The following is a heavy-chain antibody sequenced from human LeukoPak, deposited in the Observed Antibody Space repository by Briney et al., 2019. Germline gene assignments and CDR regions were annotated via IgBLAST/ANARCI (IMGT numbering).Heavy chain of an antibody. CDR1: GFTFTNYE. CDR3: GKGNTASRPGFVD. V-gene: IGHV3-23*01. D-gene: IGHD5-18*01. J-gene: IGHJ4*02. Sequence: PGGSLRLPCAASGFTFTNYEMSWVRQAPGKGLEWLSSISGSGDSVFYADSVKGRFTISRDNSLNTLHLQVNSLRAEDTAFYYCGKGNTASRPGFVDWGQGTLVTVSS. CDR2: ISGSGDSV.